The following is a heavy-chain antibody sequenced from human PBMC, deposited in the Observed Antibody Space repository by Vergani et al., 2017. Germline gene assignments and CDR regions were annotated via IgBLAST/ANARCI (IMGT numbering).Heavy chain of an antibody. Sequence: EVQLVESGGGLVQPGGSLRLSCAASGFTFSSYWMHWVRHAPGKGLVWVSRINSDGSSTSYADSVKGRFTISRDNAKNTLYLQMNSLRAEDTAVYYCARVPAARPPPAYYFDYWGQGTLVTVSS. D-gene: IGHD6-6*01. CDR2: INSDGSST. V-gene: IGHV3-74*01. J-gene: IGHJ4*02. CDR3: ARVPAARPPPAYYFDY. CDR1: GFTFSSYW.